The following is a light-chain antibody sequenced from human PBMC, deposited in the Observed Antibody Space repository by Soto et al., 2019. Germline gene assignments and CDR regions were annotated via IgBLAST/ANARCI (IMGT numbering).Light chain of an antibody. CDR3: PSYDNSLSSV. CDR2: GNS. CDR1: SSNIGAGYD. Sequence: QSVLTQPPSVSGAPGQRVTISCTGSSSNIGAGYDVHWYQQLPGTAPKLLIYGNSNRPSGVPDRFSGSKSGTSASRAITGLQAEDEADYYCPSYDNSLSSVFGTGTKLTVL. J-gene: IGLJ1*01. V-gene: IGLV1-40*01.